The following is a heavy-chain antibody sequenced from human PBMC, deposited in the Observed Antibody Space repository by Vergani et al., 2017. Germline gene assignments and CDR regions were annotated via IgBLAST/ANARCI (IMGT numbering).Heavy chain of an antibody. J-gene: IGHJ4*02. Sequence: EVQLVESGGGLVKPGGSLRLSCAASGFTFSSYSMNWVRQAPGKGLEWVSSISSSSSYIYYADSVKGRFTISRDNAKNSLYLQMNSLRAEDTAVYSCARPQEEIRGVIPGGGYWGQGTLVTVSS. D-gene: IGHD3-10*01. CDR2: ISSSSSYI. CDR1: GFTFSSYS. CDR3: ARPQEEIRGVIPGGGY. V-gene: IGHV3-21*01.